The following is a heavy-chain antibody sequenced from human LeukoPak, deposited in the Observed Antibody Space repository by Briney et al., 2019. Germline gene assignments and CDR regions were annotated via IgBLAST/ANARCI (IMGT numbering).Heavy chain of an antibody. J-gene: IGHJ4*02. D-gene: IGHD3-3*01. V-gene: IGHV3-15*01. CDR1: GFTFSNAW. CDR2: IKSKTDGGTT. CDR3: ARDYESIKRYDFWSGSSDY. Sequence: GGSLRLSCAASGFTFSNAWMSWVRQAPGKGLEWVGRIKSKTDGGTTDYAAPVKGRFTISRDDSKNTLYLQMNSLRAEDTAVYYCARDYESIKRYDFWSGSSDYWGQGTLVTVSS.